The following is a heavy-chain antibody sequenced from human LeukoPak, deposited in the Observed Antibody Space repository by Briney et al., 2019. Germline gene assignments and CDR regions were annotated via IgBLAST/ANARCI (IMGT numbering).Heavy chain of an antibody. CDR3: AKGGLQNYYYYYMDV. V-gene: IGHV3-33*06. CDR2: IWYDGSNK. D-gene: IGHD5-18*01. Sequence: GGSLRLSCAVSGFTFSSYGMHWVRQAPGKGLEWVAVIWYDGSNKYYADSVKGRFTISRDNSKNTLYLQMNSLRAEDTAVYYCAKGGLQNYYYYYMDVRGKGTTVTVSS. CDR1: GFTFSSYG. J-gene: IGHJ6*03.